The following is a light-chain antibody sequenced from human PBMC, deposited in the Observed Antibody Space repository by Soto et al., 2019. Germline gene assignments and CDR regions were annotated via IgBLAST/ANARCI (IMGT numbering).Light chain of an antibody. V-gene: IGKV3-20*01. CDR1: QSVSSTS. CDR2: DTS. Sequence: EIVLTQSPATLSLSPGEGATLSWSASQSVSSTSFAWYQLRPGQAPRLLIYDTSARAGGIPARFSGSGSGTDFILTIDRLEPEDFAVYFCQQYDGSTWTFGQGTKVDIK. CDR3: QQYDGSTWT. J-gene: IGKJ1*01.